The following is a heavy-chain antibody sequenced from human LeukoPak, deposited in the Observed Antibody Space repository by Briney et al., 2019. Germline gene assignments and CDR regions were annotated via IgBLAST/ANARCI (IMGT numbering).Heavy chain of an antibody. V-gene: IGHV3-74*03. Sequence: GGSLRLSCAASGFTFSNYWIHWVRQAPGKGLVWVSRIDNAGSITTYADSVKGRFTISRDNAKNSLYLQMNSLRAEDTAVYYCARDRGVGATRGDYWGQGTLVTVSS. CDR3: ARDRGVGATRGDY. CDR2: IDNAGSIT. D-gene: IGHD1-26*01. J-gene: IGHJ4*02. CDR1: GFTFSNYW.